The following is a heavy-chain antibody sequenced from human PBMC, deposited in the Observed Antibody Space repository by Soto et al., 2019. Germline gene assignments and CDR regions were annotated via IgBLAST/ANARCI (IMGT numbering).Heavy chain of an antibody. V-gene: IGHV3-30*18. J-gene: IGHJ4*02. CDR1: GFTFSSYG. CDR3: AKEQHWNNPYFGY. Sequence: QVQLVESGGGVVQPGRSLRLSCAASGFTFSSYGMHWVRQAPGKGLEWVAVISYDGSNKYYADSVKGRFTISRDNAKNTLYLQMNSLRADATAVYYCAKEQHWNNPYFGYWGPGALVAVSS. CDR2: ISYDGSNK. D-gene: IGHD1-1*01.